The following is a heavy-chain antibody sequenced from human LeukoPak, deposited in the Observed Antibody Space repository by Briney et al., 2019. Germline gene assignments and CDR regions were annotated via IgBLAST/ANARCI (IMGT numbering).Heavy chain of an antibody. V-gene: IGHV3-66*01. J-gene: IGHJ6*02. CDR2: IYSGGST. CDR1: GFTVSSNY. D-gene: IGHD6-13*01. Sequence: QPGGSLRLSCAASGFTVSSNYMSWVRQAPGKGLEWVSVIYSGGSTYYADSVKGRFTISRDNSKNTLYLHMNSLRAEDTAVYYCARGAYSSSITRTYGMDVWGQGTTVTVSS. CDR3: ARGAYSSSITRTYGMDV.